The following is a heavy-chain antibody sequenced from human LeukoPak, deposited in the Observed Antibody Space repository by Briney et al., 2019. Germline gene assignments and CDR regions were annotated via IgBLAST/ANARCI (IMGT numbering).Heavy chain of an antibody. CDR3: ARENSCGWYQGGESQFDY. CDR2: ISSSSSYI. D-gene: IGHD6-19*01. J-gene: IGHJ4*02. Sequence: GGSLRLSCAASGFTFSSYSMNWVRQAPGKGLEWVSSISSSSSYIYYADSVKGRFTISRDNAKNSLYLQMNSLRAEDTAVYYCARENSCGWYQGGESQFDYWGQGTLVTVSS. V-gene: IGHV3-21*01. CDR1: GFTFSSYS.